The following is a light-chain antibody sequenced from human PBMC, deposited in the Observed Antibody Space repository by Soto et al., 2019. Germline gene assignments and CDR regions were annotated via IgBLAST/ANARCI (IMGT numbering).Light chain of an antibody. CDR2: DAS. V-gene: IGKV3D-15*01. J-gene: IGKJ4*01. CDR1: QSVSIN. CDR3: QQYNNWHQLG. Sequence: EIVMTQSPGTLSVSPGERATLSCRASQSVSINLAWYQQKPGQAPRLLIYDASTRATGIPARFSGSGSGTEFTLTSSSLQSKDFAVYYCQQYNNWHQLGFGGGTKVDI.